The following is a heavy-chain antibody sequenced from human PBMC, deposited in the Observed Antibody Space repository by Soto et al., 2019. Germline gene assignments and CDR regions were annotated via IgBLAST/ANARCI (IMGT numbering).Heavy chain of an antibody. Sequence: QVQLQESGPGLVKPSQTLSLTCTVSGGSISSGGYYWSWIRQHPGKGLEWIGYIYYSGSTYYNPSLKSRVTISVDTSKNQFSLKLSSVTAADTAVYCCARLRIVPAATVDYWGQGTLVTVSS. V-gene: IGHV4-31*03. D-gene: IGHD2-2*01. J-gene: IGHJ4*02. CDR1: GGSISSGGYY. CDR2: IYYSGST. CDR3: ARLRIVPAATVDY.